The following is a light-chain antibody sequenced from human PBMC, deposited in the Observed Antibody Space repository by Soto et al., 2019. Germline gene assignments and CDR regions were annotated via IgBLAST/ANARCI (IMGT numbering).Light chain of an antibody. CDR1: SSDIGAYDH. Sequence: QSALTQPASVSGSPGQSMTISWSGTSSDIGAYDHVAWFQQFPGKTPKLVIYSVSNRPSGVSYRFSGSKSGNTASLTISGLQADDEADYYCISYTVSRSYVFGPGTKVTVL. V-gene: IGLV2-14*01. J-gene: IGLJ1*01. CDR2: SVS. CDR3: ISYTVSRSYV.